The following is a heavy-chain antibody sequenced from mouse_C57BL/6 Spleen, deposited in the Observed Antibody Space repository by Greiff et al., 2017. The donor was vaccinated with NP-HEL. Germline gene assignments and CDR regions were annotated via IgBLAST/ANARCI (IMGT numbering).Heavy chain of an antibody. CDR3: ARRGYGNYVRGAMDY. Sequence: VQLQQSGPELVKPGASVKIPCKASGYTFTDYNMDWVKQSHGKSLEWIGDINPNNGGTIYNQKFKGKATLTVDKSSSTAYRELRSLTSEDTAVYYCARRGYGNYVRGAMDYWGQGTSVTVSS. CDR1: GYTFTDYN. CDR2: INPNNGGT. V-gene: IGHV1-18*01. D-gene: IGHD2-1*01. J-gene: IGHJ4*01.